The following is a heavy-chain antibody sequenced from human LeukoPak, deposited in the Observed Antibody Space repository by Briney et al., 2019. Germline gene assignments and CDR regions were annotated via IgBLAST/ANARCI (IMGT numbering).Heavy chain of an antibody. CDR2: IIPIFGTA. V-gene: IGHV1-69*05. Sequence: ASVKVSCKASGGTFSSYAISWVRQAPGQGLEWMGRIIPIFGTANYAQKFQGRVTITTDESTSTAYMELSSLRSEDTAVYYCARERTTYYYDSSGYPGEGWGQGTLVTVSS. CDR1: GGTFSSYA. J-gene: IGHJ4*02. D-gene: IGHD3-22*01. CDR3: ARERTTYYYDSSGYPGEG.